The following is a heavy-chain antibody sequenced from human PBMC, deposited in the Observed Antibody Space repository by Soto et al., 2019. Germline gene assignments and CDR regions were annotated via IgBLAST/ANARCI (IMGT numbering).Heavy chain of an antibody. CDR1: GGTFSSYA. D-gene: IGHD2-2*01. J-gene: IGHJ6*02. CDR3: AREDIVVVPAAIRYYYYYGMDV. Sequence: QVQLVQSGAEVKKPGSSVKVSCKASGGTFSSYAISWVRQAPGQGLEWMGGIIPIFGTANYAQKFQGRVTITSDESTSTAYMDLSSLRSEDTAVYYCAREDIVVVPAAIRYYYYYGMDVWGQGTTVTVSS. CDR2: IIPIFGTA. V-gene: IGHV1-69*01.